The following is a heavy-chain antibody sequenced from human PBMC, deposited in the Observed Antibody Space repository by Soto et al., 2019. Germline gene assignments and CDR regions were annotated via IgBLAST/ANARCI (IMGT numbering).Heavy chain of an antibody. CDR1: GHTFTGYY. CDR3: ARARPTAIVAKSPFDY. V-gene: IGHV1-2*04. CDR2: INPNSGGT. D-gene: IGHD5-12*01. J-gene: IGHJ4*02. Sequence: GASVKVSCKASGHTFTGYYMHWVRQAPGQGLEWMGWINPNSGGTNYAQKFQGWVTMTRDTSISTAYMELSRLRSDDTAVYYCARARPTAIVAKSPFDYWGQGTLVTVSS.